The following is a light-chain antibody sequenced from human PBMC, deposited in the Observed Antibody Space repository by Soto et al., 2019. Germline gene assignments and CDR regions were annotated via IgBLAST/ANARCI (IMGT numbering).Light chain of an antibody. J-gene: IGKJ2*01. CDR3: QQYGSSLYT. Sequence: EIVLTKSPGTLSLSPGERATLSCRASQSVSSSSLAWYQQKPGQAPRLLIYGASSRATGIPDRFSGSGSGTDFTLTISRLEPEDFAVYYCQQYGSSLYTFGQGTKLEIK. CDR2: GAS. CDR1: QSVSSSS. V-gene: IGKV3-20*01.